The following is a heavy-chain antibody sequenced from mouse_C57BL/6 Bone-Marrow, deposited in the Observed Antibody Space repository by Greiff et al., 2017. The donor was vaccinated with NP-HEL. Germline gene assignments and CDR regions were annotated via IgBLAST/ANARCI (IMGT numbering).Heavy chain of an antibody. D-gene: IGHD2-3*01. CDR3: ARVYDGYYFDY. CDR1: GFTFSSYA. CDR2: ISDGGSYT. V-gene: IGHV5-4*01. J-gene: IGHJ2*01. Sequence: EVHLVESGGGLVKPGGSLKLSCAASGFTFSSYAMSWVRQTPEKRLEWVATISDGGSYTYYPDNVKGRFTISRDNATNNLYLQMSHLKSEDTAMYYCARVYDGYYFDYWGQGTTLTVSS.